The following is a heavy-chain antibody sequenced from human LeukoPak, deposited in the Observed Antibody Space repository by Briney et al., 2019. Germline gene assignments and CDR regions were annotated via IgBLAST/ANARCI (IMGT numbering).Heavy chain of an antibody. CDR1: GFSFNSAA. CDR2: VSSSGANT. J-gene: IGHJ6*02. Sequence: PGGSLRLSCAASGFSFNSAAMTWVRQAPGKGLEWVSLVSSSGANTYYADSVKGRFTISRDNSKNTVYLQMNSLRAEDTAVYYCARSPCSGGSCYSFAYYYYGMDVWGQGTTVTVSS. V-gene: IGHV3-23*01. D-gene: IGHD2-15*01. CDR3: ARSPCSGGSCYSFAYYYYGMDV.